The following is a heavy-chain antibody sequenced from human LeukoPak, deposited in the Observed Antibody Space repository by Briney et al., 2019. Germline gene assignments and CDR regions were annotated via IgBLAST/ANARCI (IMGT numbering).Heavy chain of an antibody. V-gene: IGHV3-21*01. CDR2: ISSSSGYI. D-gene: IGHD2-2*01. J-gene: IGHJ4*02. CDR3: AREDEVVPAAIGVY. Sequence: GGSLRLSCATSGFTFSSYEMNWVRQAPGKGLEWVSSISSSSGYIYYPDSVKGRFTISRDNAKNSLYLQMNSLRAEDTAVYYCAREDEVVPAAIGVYWGQGTLVTVSS. CDR1: GFTFSSYE.